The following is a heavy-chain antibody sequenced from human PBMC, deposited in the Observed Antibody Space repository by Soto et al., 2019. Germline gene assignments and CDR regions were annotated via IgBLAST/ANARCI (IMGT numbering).Heavy chain of an antibody. V-gene: IGHV1-18*01. CDR2: INPLKGDT. CDR3: ARVKVPAAILGAFDL. D-gene: IGHD2-2*02. CDR1: GYTFSTYG. J-gene: IGHJ3*01. Sequence: GPSVKVSCKASGYTFSTYGITWVRQAPGQGLDWMGWINPLKGDTKSAANFQDRVTMTTDTSTRTAYMELRSLRSDDTAVYYCARVKVPAAILGAFDLWGQGTLVTVSS.